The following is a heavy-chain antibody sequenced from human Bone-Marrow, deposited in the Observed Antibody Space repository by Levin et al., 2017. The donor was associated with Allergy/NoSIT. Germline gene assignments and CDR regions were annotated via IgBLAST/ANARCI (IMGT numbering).Heavy chain of an antibody. CDR1: GFTLSDYY. D-gene: IGHD2-2*01. Sequence: GGSLRLSCAASGFTLSDYYMSWIRQAPGKGLEWVSYITSSLTYTAYADSVRGRFTISSDSAKNSVFLQLHNLRAEDTAVYYCARKIVAPPTAHFDFWGQGTLVTVSS. J-gene: IGHJ4*02. V-gene: IGHV3-11*06. CDR3: ARKIVAPPTAHFDF. CDR2: ITSSLTYT.